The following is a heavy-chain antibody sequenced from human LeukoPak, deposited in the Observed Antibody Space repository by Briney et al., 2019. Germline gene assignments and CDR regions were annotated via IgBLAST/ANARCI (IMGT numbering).Heavy chain of an antibody. CDR1: GFTVSSNY. J-gene: IGHJ4*02. D-gene: IGHD4-17*01. CDR2: ISYDGSNK. Sequence: GGALRLSCAASGFTVSSNYMSWVRQAPGKGLEGVAVISYDGSNKYYADSVKGRFTISRDNSKNTLYLQMNSLRAEDTAVYYCATSAPNYGDYVLWDYWGQGTLVTVSS. CDR3: ATSAPNYGDYVLWDY. V-gene: IGHV3-30-3*01.